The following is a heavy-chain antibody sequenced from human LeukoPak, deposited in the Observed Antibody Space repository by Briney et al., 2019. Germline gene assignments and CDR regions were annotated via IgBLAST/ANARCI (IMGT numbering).Heavy chain of an antibody. CDR1: GFTFSSYS. V-gene: IGHV3-21*01. D-gene: IGHD3-10*01. J-gene: IGHJ4*02. CDR3: ARGRGLTPDY. CDR2: ISSSSSYI. Sequence: PGGSLRLSCAASGFTFSSYSMNWVRQAPGKGLEWVSSISSSSSYIYYADSVKGRFTTSRDNAKNSLYLQMNSLRAEDTAVYYCARGRGLTPDYWGQGTLVTVSS.